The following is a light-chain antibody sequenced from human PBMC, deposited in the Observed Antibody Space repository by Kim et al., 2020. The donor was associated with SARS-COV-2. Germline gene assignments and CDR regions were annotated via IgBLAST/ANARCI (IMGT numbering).Light chain of an antibody. Sequence: PASISCRSSQSLVYSVGNTYLNCFQQRPGQSPRRLIYKVSKRDSGVPNRFSGSGSGTDFTLKISRVEAEDVGVYYCMQGTHWVTFGGGTKVDIK. V-gene: IGKV2-30*01. CDR3: MQGTHWVT. CDR2: KVS. CDR1: QSLVYSVGNTY. J-gene: IGKJ4*01.